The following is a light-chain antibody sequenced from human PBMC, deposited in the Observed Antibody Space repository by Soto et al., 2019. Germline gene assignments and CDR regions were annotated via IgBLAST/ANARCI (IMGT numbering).Light chain of an antibody. Sequence: QSALTQPASVSGSPGQSITISCTGTSSDVGGYNYVSWYQHHSGKAPKVMIYDVSNRPSGVSNRFSGSKSGNTASLTISGLQAEDEADYYCSSYTTSSTLVFGGGTKLTVL. V-gene: IGLV2-14*03. J-gene: IGLJ2*01. CDR3: SSYTTSSTLV. CDR1: SSDVGGYNY. CDR2: DVS.